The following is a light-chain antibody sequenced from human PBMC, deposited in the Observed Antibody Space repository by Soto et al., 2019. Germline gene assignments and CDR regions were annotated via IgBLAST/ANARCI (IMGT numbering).Light chain of an antibody. CDR2: DVA. CDR3: VSYTSSTTYV. J-gene: IGLJ1*01. Sequence: QSVLTQPPSVSGAPGQSVTISCTGSSSNFGAGYDVHWYQQLPGTAPKLLIYDVANRPSGVSNRFSGSKSGSTASLIISRLQTEDEADYYCVSYTSSTTYVFGTGTKLTVL. V-gene: IGLV1-40*01. CDR1: SSNFGAGYD.